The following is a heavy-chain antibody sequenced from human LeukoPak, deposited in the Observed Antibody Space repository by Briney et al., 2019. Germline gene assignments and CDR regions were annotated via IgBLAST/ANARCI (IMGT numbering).Heavy chain of an antibody. V-gene: IGHV3-NL1*01. D-gene: IGHD3-16*01. CDR1: GFTFSSYG. J-gene: IGHJ4*02. CDR3: AKELIMRFDF. CDR2: MSSSDDGR. Sequence: GGSLRLSCAASGFTFSSYGMHWVRQAPGKGLEWVSAMSSSDDGRYYAASVRGRFTISRDTSRSTLYLQMNSLRAEDTAVYYCAKELIMRFDFWGQGTLVTVSS.